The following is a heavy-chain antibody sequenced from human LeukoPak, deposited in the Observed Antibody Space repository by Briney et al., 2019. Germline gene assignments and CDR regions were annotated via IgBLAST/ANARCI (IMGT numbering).Heavy chain of an antibody. CDR3: ARHDAYEYSYGYHFDY. CDR1: GGSISSSSYY. D-gene: IGHD5-18*01. CDR2: IYYSGST. Sequence: PSETLSLTCTVSGGSISSSSYYRGWIRQPPGKGLEWIGSIYYSGSTYYNPSLKSRVTISVDTSKNQFSLKLSSVTAADTAVYYCARHDAYEYSYGYHFDYWGQGTLVTVSS. V-gene: IGHV4-39*01. J-gene: IGHJ4*02.